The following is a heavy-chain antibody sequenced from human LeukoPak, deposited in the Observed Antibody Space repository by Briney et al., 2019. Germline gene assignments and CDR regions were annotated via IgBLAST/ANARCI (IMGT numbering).Heavy chain of an antibody. CDR2: IIPFIGTA. CDR3: VRTPPNWGADY. Sequence: ASVNVSCKASGGPFSDYAITWMRQAPGQGLEWMGGIIPFIGTANYAQKFQGRVTMTRNTAISTAYMELSSLRSEDTAVYFCVRTPPNWGADYWGQGTLVTVSS. V-gene: IGHV1-69*05. CDR1: GGPFSDYA. D-gene: IGHD7-27*01. J-gene: IGHJ4*02.